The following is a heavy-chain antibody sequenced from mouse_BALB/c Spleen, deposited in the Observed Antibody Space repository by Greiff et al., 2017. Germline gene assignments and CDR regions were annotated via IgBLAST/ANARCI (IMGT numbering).Heavy chain of an antibody. CDR1: GYTFTSYT. CDR3: EIYGSRFFDY. Sequence: VQLQQSAAELARPGASVKMSCKASGYTFTSYTMHWVKQRPGQGLEWIGYINPSSGYTEYNQKFKDKTTLTADKSSSTAYMQLSSLTSEDSAVYYCEIYGSRFFDYWGQGTTLTVSS. CDR2: INPSSGYT. D-gene: IGHD1-1*01. J-gene: IGHJ2*01. V-gene: IGHV1-4*02.